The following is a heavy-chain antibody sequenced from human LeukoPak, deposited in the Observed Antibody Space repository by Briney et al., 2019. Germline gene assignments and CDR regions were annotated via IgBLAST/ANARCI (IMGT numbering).Heavy chain of an antibody. CDR3: ARDMRRSVRDGYNYDAFDI. CDR1: GFTFDDYA. CDR2: ISWNSGSI. J-gene: IGHJ3*02. Sequence: GGSLRLSCAASGFTFDDYAMHWVRQAPGKGLEWVSGISWNSGSIGYADSVKGRFTISRDNAKNSLYLQMNSLRDEDTAVYYCARDMRRSVRDGYNYDAFDIWGQGTMVTVSS. V-gene: IGHV3-9*01. D-gene: IGHD5-24*01.